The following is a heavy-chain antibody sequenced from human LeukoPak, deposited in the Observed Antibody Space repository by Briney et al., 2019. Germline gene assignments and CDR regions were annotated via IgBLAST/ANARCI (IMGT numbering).Heavy chain of an antibody. CDR2: INPLTGFT. J-gene: IGHJ4*02. D-gene: IGHD1-20*01. CDR1: GYSFIDDY. V-gene: IGHV1-2*02. CDR3: APTPEAYTSNWNV. Sequence: ASVKVSCKASGYSFIDDYMHWVRQAPGQGLEWMGWINPLTGFTNYAQKFQGRVTMTRDTSISTAYTEVARLRFDDTAVYYCAPTPEAYTSNWNVWGQGTLVTVSS.